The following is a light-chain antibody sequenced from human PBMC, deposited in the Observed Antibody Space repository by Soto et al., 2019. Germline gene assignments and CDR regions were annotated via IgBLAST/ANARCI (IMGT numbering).Light chain of an antibody. J-gene: IGKJ1*01. CDR1: QSISSW. V-gene: IGKV1-5*03. Sequence: DIQMTQSPSTLSASVGDRVTITCRASQSISSWLAWYQQKPGQAPKLLIYKASTLQSGVPSRFSGSGSGTEFTLAISSLQPDDSATYYCHQYNDNWTFGQGTKVDIK. CDR3: HQYNDNWT. CDR2: KAS.